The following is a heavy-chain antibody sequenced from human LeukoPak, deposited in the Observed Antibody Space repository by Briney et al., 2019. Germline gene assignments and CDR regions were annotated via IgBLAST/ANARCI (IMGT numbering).Heavy chain of an antibody. V-gene: IGHV3-23*01. D-gene: IGHD2-21*01. CDR2: ISGNGVNT. Sequence: GGSLRLSCAASGFAYNTYAMSWVRQAPGKGLDWVAAISGNGVNTYYADSVKGRFTISRDNSKNTLYLQMNNLRAEDTASYYCAKPSRVIAPKGDWDLWGQGTLVTVYS. CDR1: GFAYNTYA. J-gene: IGHJ5*02. CDR3: AKPSRVIAPKGDWDL.